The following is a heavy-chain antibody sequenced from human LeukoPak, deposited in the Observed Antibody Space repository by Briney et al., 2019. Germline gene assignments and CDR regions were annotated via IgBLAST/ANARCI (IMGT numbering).Heavy chain of an antibody. J-gene: IGHJ4*02. V-gene: IGHV5-51*01. D-gene: IGHD6-19*01. CDR3: GRQVVRSSSGWKFGY. CDR2: IYPDDSDT. CDR1: GYSFSHYW. Sequence: GESLKISCTGSGYSFSHYWIGWVRQMLGKGLEWMGIIYPDDSDTTYSPSFQGHVTISADKSISTTYLQWDSLKASDTGMYYCGRQVVRSSSGWKFGYWGQGTLVTVSS.